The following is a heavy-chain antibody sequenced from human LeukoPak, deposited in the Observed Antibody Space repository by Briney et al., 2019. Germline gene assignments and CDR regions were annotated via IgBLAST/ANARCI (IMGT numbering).Heavy chain of an antibody. J-gene: IGHJ4*02. V-gene: IGHV3-66*02. Sequence: GGSLRLSCAASGFTVSSNYMSWVRQAPGKGLEWVSVIYSGGSTYYADSVKGRFTISRDNSKNTLYLQMNSLRAEDTAVYYCARVFRYRGYSYGNDLDYWGPGTLVTVSS. CDR3: ARVFRYRGYSYGNDLDY. CDR1: GFTVSSNY. CDR2: IYSGGST. D-gene: IGHD5-18*01.